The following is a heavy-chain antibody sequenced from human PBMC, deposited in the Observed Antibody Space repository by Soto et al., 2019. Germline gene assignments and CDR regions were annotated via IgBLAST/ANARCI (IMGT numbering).Heavy chain of an antibody. J-gene: IGHJ4*02. CDR1: GFTFDDHG. CDR2: IRWDSGII. D-gene: IGHD1-1*01. Sequence: GGSLRLSCAASGFTFDDHGMHWVRQAPGKGLEWVAAIRWDSGIIDYAPSVRGRFTISRDNAKSSLYLQMNSLRVEDTAHYYCAKAGVERQKSWRNYFDSWGQGTVVTVYS. CDR3: AKAGVERQKSWRNYFDS. V-gene: IGHV3-9*01.